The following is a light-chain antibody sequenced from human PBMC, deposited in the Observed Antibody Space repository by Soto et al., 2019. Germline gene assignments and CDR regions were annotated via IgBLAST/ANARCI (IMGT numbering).Light chain of an antibody. CDR3: QQIYSSPRA. V-gene: IGKV1-39*01. CDR2: ATS. Sequence: DIQMAQSPSSLSASVGDRVTITCRASQNINNYIAWYQPKPGQAPKLLIYATSTLQTGVPSRFSGSGFGTDFTLIISSLQPEDLATYYCQQIYSSPRAFGQGTKVDIK. J-gene: IGKJ1*01. CDR1: QNINNY.